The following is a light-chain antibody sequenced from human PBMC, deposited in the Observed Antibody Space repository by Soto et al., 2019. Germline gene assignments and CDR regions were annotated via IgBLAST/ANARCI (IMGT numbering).Light chain of an antibody. CDR3: QQSSDWPPFT. CDR1: QSVSSY. Sequence: EIVLTQSPATLSLSPGEIATLSCSASQSVSSYLAWYQQKPGQAPRLLIYDASNRATGIPPRFSGSGSGTDFTLTISSLEPEDFAVYYCQQSSDWPPFTFGGGTKVDIK. CDR2: DAS. J-gene: IGKJ4*01. V-gene: IGKV3-11*01.